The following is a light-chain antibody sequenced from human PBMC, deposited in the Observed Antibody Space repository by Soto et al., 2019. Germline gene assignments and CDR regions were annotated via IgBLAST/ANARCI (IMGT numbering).Light chain of an antibody. V-gene: IGKV3-15*01. CDR1: QSVSSN. J-gene: IGKJ5*01. CDR2: GAS. Sequence: EIVMTXSPAXLSXSPGERATLSCRASQSVSSNLAWYQQKPGQAPRLLIYGASTRATGIPARFSGSGSGTEFTLTISSLQSEDFAVFYCQQYDNWPITFGQGTRLEIK. CDR3: QQYDNWPIT.